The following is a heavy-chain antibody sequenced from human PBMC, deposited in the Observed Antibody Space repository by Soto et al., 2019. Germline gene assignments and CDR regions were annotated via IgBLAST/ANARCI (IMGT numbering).Heavy chain of an antibody. Sequence: EVQLGESGGGLVKPGGSLRLSCAASGFTFSNAWMSWVRQAPGKGLECVGRIKSKTDGGTTDYAAPVKGRFTISRYESKKTLYLQMNSLKTEDTAVYYCNSRRALTQYNWFDPWGQGNLVTVSS. CDR2: IKSKTDGGTT. CDR1: GFTFSNAW. V-gene: IGHV3-15*01. CDR3: NSRRALTQYNWFDP. J-gene: IGHJ5*02.